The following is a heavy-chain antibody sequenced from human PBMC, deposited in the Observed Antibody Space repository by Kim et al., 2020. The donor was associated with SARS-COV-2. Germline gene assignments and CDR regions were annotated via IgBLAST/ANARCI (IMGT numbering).Heavy chain of an antibody. Sequence: GGSLRLSCAASGFTVSSNYMSWVRQAPGKGLEWVSVFYSGGSTYYADSVKGRFTISRDTSKNTLYLQMNSLRAEDTAVYYCARTAGSYLTFDYWGQGTLVTVSS. J-gene: IGHJ4*02. CDR3: ARTAGSYLTFDY. D-gene: IGHD1-26*01. CDR1: GFTVSSNY. CDR2: FYSGGST. V-gene: IGHV3-53*01.